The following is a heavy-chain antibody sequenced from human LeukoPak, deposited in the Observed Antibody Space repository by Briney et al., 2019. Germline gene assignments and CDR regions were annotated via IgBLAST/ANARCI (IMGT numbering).Heavy chain of an antibody. CDR1: GFTFSSYS. Sequence: GGSLRLSCAASGFTFSSYSMNWVRQAPGKGLEWVSSISSSSSYIYYADSVKGRFTISRDNAKNSLYLQMNSLRAEDTAVYYCARLNRWDAIDIWGQGTMVTVSS. J-gene: IGHJ3*02. D-gene: IGHD4-23*01. V-gene: IGHV3-21*01. CDR3: ARLNRWDAIDI. CDR2: ISSSSSYI.